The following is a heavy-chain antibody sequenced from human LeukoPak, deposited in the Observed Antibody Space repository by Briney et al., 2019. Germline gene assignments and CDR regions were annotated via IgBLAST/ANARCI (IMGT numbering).Heavy chain of an antibody. CDR2: ISYDGSNK. CDR1: GFTFSSYA. CDR3: ARGGRYCSGGSCYAAGDY. V-gene: IGHV3-30-3*01. J-gene: IGHJ4*02. D-gene: IGHD2-15*01. Sequence: PGGSLRLSCAASGFTFSSYAMHWVRQAPGKGLEWVAVISYDGSNKYYADSVKGRFTISRDNSKNTLYLQMNSLRAEDTAVYYCARGGRYCSGGSCYAAGDYWGQGTLVTVSS.